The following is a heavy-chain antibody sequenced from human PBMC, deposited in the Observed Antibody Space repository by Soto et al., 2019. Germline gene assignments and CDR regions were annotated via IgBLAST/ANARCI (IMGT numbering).Heavy chain of an antibody. D-gene: IGHD2-2*02. Sequence: SETLSLTCAVYGVSFSGYYWSWIRQPPGKGLEWIGEINHSGSTNYNPSLKSRVTISVDTSKNQFSLKLSSVTAADTAVYYCARGDDVVVPAATPTYYYYYYMDVWGKGTTVTVSS. CDR2: INHSGST. V-gene: IGHV4-34*01. CDR1: GVSFSGYY. CDR3: ARGDDVVVPAATPTYYYYYYMDV. J-gene: IGHJ6*03.